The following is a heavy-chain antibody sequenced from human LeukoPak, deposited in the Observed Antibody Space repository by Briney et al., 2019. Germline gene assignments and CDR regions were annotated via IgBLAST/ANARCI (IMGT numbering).Heavy chain of an antibody. CDR2: IYHSGST. J-gene: IGHJ1*01. V-gene: IGHV4-38-2*01. CDR3: ARVVVVPAAPYFQH. Sequence: PSETLSLTCAVSGYSISSGYYWGWIRQPPGKGLEWIGSIYHSGSTYYNPSLKSRVTISVDTSKNQFSLKLSSVTAADTAVYYCARVVVVPAAPYFQHWGQGTLVTVSS. D-gene: IGHD2-2*01. CDR1: GYSISSGYY.